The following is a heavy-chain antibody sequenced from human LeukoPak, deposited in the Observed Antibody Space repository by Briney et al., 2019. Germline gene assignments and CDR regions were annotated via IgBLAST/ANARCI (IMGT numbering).Heavy chain of an antibody. CDR2: IYSGGST. V-gene: IGHV3-53*01. J-gene: IGHJ4*02. CDR3: ARNENSGWGYFDY. Sequence: GGSLRLSCAASGFTVSSNYMSWVRQAPGKGLEWVSVIYSGGSTYYADSMKGRFTISRDNSKNTLYLQMNSLRAEDTAVYYCARNENSGWGYFDYWGQGTLVTVSS. CDR1: GFTVSSNY. D-gene: IGHD5-12*01.